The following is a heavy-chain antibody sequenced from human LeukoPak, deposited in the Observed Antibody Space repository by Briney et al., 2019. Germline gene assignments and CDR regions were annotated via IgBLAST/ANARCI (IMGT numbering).Heavy chain of an antibody. CDR2: IYNSGST. D-gene: IGHD3-10*02. CDR3: ARDALGMLGVWYFNL. V-gene: IGHV4-4*07. J-gene: IGHJ2*01. CDR1: LGSISSYS. Sequence: SETLSLTCNVSLGSISSYSWTWIRQPAGKGLEWIGRIYNSGSTDYDPSLESRVTMSVDTSKKQLSLKLSSVTAADTAVYYCARDALGMLGVWYFNLWGRGTLVTVSS.